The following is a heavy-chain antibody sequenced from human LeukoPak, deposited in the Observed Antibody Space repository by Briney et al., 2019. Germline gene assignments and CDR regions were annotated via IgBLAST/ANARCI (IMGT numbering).Heavy chain of an antibody. CDR3: ARGRLRFLEWYTTPDY. V-gene: IGHV1-18*04. J-gene: IGHJ4*02. D-gene: IGHD3-3*01. Sequence: ASVKVSCKASGYTFTGYYMHWVRQAPGQGLEWMGWISAYNGNTNYAQKLQGRVTMTTDTSTSTAYMELRSLRSDDTAVYYCARGRLRFLEWYTTPDYWGQGTLVTVSS. CDR2: ISAYNGNT. CDR1: GYTFTGYY.